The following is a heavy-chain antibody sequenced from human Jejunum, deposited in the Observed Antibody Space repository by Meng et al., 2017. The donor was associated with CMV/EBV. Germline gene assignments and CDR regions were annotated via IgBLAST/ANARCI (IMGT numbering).Heavy chain of an antibody. CDR3: VRAEGVVVPAAILFYYAMDV. J-gene: IGHJ6*02. CDR1: YA. CDR2: ITYDGSNQ. Sequence: YAMHWVRQAPGKGLEWVAIITYDGSNQYYADPVKGRFTISRDNSKNTLYLQMNSLRVEDTAVYFCVRAEGVVVPAAILFYYAMDVWGQGTTVTVSS. V-gene: IGHV3-30-3*01. D-gene: IGHD2-2*01.